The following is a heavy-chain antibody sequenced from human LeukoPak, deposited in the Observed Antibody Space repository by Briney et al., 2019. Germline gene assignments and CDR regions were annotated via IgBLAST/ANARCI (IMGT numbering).Heavy chain of an antibody. J-gene: IGHJ3*02. D-gene: IGHD5-12*01. CDR3: ARAPPHSGYGLGQNNDAFDI. Sequence: PSETLSLTCTVSGYSISSGYYWGWIRQPPGKGLEWIGSIYHSGSTYYNPSLKSRVTISVDTSKNQFSLKLSSVTAADTAVYYCARAPPHSGYGLGQNNDAFDIWGQGTMVTVSS. CDR2: IYHSGST. CDR1: GYSISSGYY. V-gene: IGHV4-38-2*02.